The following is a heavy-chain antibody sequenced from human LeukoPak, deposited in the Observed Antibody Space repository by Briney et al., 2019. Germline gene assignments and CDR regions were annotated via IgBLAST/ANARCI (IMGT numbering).Heavy chain of an antibody. CDR1: GGSFSGYY. V-gene: IGHV4-34*01. CDR3: AREAKWLVRDWFDP. CDR2: INHSGSN. D-gene: IGHD6-6*01. Sequence: SETLSLTCAVYGGSFSGYYWSWIRQPPGKGLEWIGEINHSGSNNYNPSLKSRVTISVDTSKNQFSLKLSSVTAADTAVYYCAREAKWLVRDWFDPWGQGTLVTVSS. J-gene: IGHJ5*02.